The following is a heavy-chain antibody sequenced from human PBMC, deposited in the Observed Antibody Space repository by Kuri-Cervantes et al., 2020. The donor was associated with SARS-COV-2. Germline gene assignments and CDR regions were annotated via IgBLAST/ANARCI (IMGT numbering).Heavy chain of an antibody. J-gene: IGHJ3*02. CDR2: IIPSFGTA. CDR1: GYTFTSYG. V-gene: IGHV1-69*13. CDR3: ARSYDFWSGPSGSAFDI. D-gene: IGHD3-3*01. Sequence: SVKVSCKASGYTFTSYGISWVRQAPGQGLEWMGRIIPSFGTANYAQKFQGRVTITADESTSTAYMELSSLRSEDTAVYYCARSYDFWSGPSGSAFDIWGQGTMVTVSS.